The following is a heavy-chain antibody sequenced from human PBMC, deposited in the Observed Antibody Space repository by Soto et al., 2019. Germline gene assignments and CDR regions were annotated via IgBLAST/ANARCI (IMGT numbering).Heavy chain of an antibody. D-gene: IGHD2-21*02. CDR3: AGGWTAIDS. Sequence: QVQLVQSGAEVKKPGASVKVSCKASGYTFTNFGISWVRQAPGQGLEWMGWISGYNGNTNYAQNFQGRVTMTPDTFTSTAYMELRSLRSDNTAVYSCAGGWTAIDSWGQGTLVSVSS. V-gene: IGHV1-18*01. CDR1: GYTFTNFG. CDR2: ISGYNGNT. J-gene: IGHJ4*02.